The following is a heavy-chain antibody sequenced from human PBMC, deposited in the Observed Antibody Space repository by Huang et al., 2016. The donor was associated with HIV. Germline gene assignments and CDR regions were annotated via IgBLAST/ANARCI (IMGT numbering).Heavy chain of an antibody. V-gene: IGHV1-69*13. D-gene: IGHD2-21*02. Sequence: QVQLVQSGAEVKRPGASVKVSCRASGGTFSTNAVSWVRQAPGQGLGWMGGIIPIVGTTNYAQRFKGKVTSTADESSRTVYMELSSLRSDDTAVYYCARQPYCGGDCAHYYYFYMDVWGKGTTVTVSS. J-gene: IGHJ6*03. CDR1: GGTFSTNA. CDR2: IIPIVGTT. CDR3: ARQPYCGGDCAHYYYFYMDV.